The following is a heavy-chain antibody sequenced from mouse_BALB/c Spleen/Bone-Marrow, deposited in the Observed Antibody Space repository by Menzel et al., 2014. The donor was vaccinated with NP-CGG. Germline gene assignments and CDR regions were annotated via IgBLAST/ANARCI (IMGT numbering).Heavy chain of an antibody. CDR2: IYPGSGST. D-gene: IGHD2-4*01. V-gene: IGHV1-55*01. Sequence: VHLVESGAELVKPGTSVKLSCKASGYNFTSYWINWVKLRPGQGLEWIGDIYPGSGSTNYNEKFKSKATLTVDTSSSTAYMQLSSLASEDSALYYCARVRFYYDYAFAYWGQGTLVTVSA. CDR1: GYNFTSYW. J-gene: IGHJ3*01. CDR3: ARVRFYYDYAFAY.